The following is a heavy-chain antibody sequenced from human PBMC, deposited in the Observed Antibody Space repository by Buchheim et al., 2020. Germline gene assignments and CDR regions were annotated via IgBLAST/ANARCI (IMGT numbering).Heavy chain of an antibody. J-gene: IGHJ4*02. CDR2: ISSSSSYI. V-gene: IGHV3-21*01. CDR1: GFTFSDYS. Sequence: EVQVVESGGGLVKPGGSLRLSCAASGFTFSDYSMNWVRQAPGKGLEWVSSISSSSSYIYYADSVQGRFTISRDNAKKSLYLQMNSLRAEDTAVYYRASLPRGYFDWQSDYWGQGTL. D-gene: IGHD3-9*01. CDR3: ASLPRGYFDWQSDY.